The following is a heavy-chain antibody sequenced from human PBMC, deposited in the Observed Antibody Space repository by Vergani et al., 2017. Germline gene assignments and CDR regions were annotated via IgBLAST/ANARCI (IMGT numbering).Heavy chain of an antibody. CDR2: IIPILGIA. D-gene: IGHD2-15*01. J-gene: IGHJ5*02. V-gene: IGHV1-69*02. CDR1: GGTFSSYT. CDR3: AGGPYCSGGSCYSNGAWFDP. Sequence: QVQLVQSGAEVKKPGSSVKVSCKASGGTFSSYTISWVRQAPGQGLEWMGRIIPILGIANYAQKFQGRVTITADKSTSKSYMELSSLRSEDTAVYYCAGGPYCSGGSCYSNGAWFDPWGQGTLVTVSS.